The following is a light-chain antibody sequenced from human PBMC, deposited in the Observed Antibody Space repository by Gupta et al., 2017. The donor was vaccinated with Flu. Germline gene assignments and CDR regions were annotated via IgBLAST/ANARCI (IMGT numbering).Light chain of an antibody. CDR3: AAGDASIYV. J-gene: IGLJ1*01. CDR1: SASIGSNT. CDR2: SSK. Sequence: GKRVTISGSGSSASIGSNTVNWHHQPPETSHSLLIYSSKHRTAAAPDRFSGSESCTSASLTIRARQAEDDDDYYCAAGDASIYVFGPGTKVTVL. V-gene: IGLV1-44*01.